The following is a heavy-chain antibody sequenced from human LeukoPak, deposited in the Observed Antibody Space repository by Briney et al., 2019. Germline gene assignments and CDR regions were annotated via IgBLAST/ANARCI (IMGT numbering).Heavy chain of an antibody. V-gene: IGHV3-30*04. Sequence: GGSLRLSCAASGFTFSSYAMHWVRQAPGKGLEWVAVISYDGSNKYYADSVKGRFTISRDNSKNTLYLQMNSLRAEDTAVYYCARDTAHDSSGYFDYWGQGTLVTVPS. CDR3: ARDTAHDSSGYFDY. J-gene: IGHJ4*02. D-gene: IGHD3-22*01. CDR2: ISYDGSNK. CDR1: GFTFSSYA.